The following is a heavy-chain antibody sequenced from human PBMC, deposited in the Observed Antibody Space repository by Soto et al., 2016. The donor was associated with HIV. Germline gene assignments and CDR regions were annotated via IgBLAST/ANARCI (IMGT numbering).Heavy chain of an antibody. J-gene: IGHJ6*02. Sequence: QVQLQQWGAGLLQPSETLSLTCAVYGGSFSSYYWSWIRQPPGKGLEWIGEINHSGSTNYNPSLKSRVTISVDKSKNQFSLKLNSVTAADTAVYYCARVRWEAAAGTVDYYFYGLDVWGQGPRSPSR. V-gene: IGHV4-34*02. D-gene: IGHD6-13*01. CDR2: INHSGST. CDR1: GGSFSSYY. CDR3: ARVRWEAAAGTVDYYFYGLDV.